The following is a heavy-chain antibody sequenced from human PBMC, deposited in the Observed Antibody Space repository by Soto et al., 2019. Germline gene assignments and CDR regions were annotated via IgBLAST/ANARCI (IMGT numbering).Heavy chain of an antibody. CDR1: GVSVSRANSH. J-gene: IGHJ6*02. CDR2: ISYTGDT. CDR3: ARRQYQLPTFFYYYGLDV. D-gene: IGHD2-2*01. Sequence: SETLSLTCTVSGVSVSRANSHWAWNRQSPGKGLEWIGTISYTGDTFSNPSLKSRVSISVDTSENQFSLTLSSETAADTATYFCARRQYQLPTFFYYYGLDVWGPGTTVTVSS. V-gene: IGHV4-39*01.